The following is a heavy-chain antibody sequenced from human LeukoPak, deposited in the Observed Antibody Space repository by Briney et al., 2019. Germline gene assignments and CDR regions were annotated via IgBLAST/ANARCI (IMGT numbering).Heavy chain of an antibody. V-gene: IGHV3-69-1*01. J-gene: IGHJ4*02. CDR2: ISSSSTI. Sequence: PGGSLRLSCAASGFTFSNYPMNWVRQAPGKGLEWVSYISSSSTIYYANSVGGRFTISRDNADNLLYLQMNSLRAEDAAVYYCARVRKSYGYIFDYWGQGTLVTVSS. CDR1: GFTFSNYP. CDR3: ARVRKSYGYIFDY. D-gene: IGHD5-18*01.